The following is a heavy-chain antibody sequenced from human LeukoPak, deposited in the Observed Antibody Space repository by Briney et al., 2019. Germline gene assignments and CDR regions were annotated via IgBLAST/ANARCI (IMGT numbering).Heavy chain of an antibody. CDR2: IRSKANSYAT. D-gene: IGHD6-13*01. CDR3: TSSAAGQRGGY. J-gene: IGHJ4*02. CDR1: GFTFSDSA. Sequence: GGSLRLSCAASGFTFSDSAMHWVRQASGKGLEWVGRIRSKANSYATAYAASVKGRFTISRDDSKNTAYLQMNSLKTEDTAVYYCTSSAAGQRGGYWGQGTLVTVSS. V-gene: IGHV3-73*01.